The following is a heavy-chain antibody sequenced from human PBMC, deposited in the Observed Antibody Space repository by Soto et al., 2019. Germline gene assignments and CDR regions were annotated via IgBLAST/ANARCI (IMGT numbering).Heavy chain of an antibody. J-gene: IGHJ3*01. CDR1: GGSVSSGNFY. CDR3: AREVPAVNDAFDF. Sequence: VQLQESGPGLVKPSETLSLTCTVSGGSVSSGNFYWSWIRQPPGKGLEWIGYIHYSGSTNYNPTLKSRATMPKDTSGNHFSLRLSSVTAADTAVYYCAREVPAVNDAFDFWGQGTMVTVSS. V-gene: IGHV4-61*03. CDR2: IHYSGST. D-gene: IGHD2-2*01.